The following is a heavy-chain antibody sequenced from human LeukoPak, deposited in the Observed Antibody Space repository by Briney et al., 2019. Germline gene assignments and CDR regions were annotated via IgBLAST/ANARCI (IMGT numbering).Heavy chain of an antibody. CDR3: ARGYYGMDV. V-gene: IGHV3-48*03. J-gene: IGHJ6*02. CDR1: GXTFSSYE. Sequence: GGSLRLSCEASGXTFSSYEMNWVRQAPGKGLEWVSYMSSGGTTIYYADSVKGRFTISRDNAKNSLHLQMNSLRAEDTAVYYCARGYYGMDVWGQGTTVTVSS. CDR2: MSSGGTTI.